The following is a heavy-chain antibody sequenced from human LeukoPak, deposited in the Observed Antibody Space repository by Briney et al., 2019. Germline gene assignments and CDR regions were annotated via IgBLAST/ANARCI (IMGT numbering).Heavy chain of an antibody. V-gene: IGHV4-39*07. D-gene: IGHD2-21*02. CDR3: ASGYCGGACQLGGVDM. J-gene: IGHJ3*02. CDR1: GGSISSSSYY. CDR2: VYYSGYT. Sequence: SETLSLTCTVSGGSISSSSYYWGWIRQPPGKGLEWIGSVYYSGYTYYNPSLKSRVTISLDTSGNQFSLKLSSVTAADTAVYYCASGYCGGACQLGGVDMWGQGTMVTVSS.